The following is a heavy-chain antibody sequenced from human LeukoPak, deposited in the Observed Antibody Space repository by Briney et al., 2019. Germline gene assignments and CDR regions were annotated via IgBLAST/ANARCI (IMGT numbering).Heavy chain of an antibody. J-gene: IGHJ4*02. D-gene: IGHD4-23*01. CDR1: GFTFSSYW. Sequence: GGSLRLSCAASGFTFSSYWMNWVRQAPGKGLVWVSRIASDGSSTTYADSVKGRFSISRDNAKNTLYLQMNSLRVEDTAVYYCARGRPHGNDYWGEGTLVTVSS. V-gene: IGHV3-74*01. CDR2: IASDGSST. CDR3: ARGRPHGNDY.